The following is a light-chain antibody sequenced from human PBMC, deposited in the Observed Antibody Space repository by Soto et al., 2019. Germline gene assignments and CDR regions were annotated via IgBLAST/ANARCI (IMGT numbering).Light chain of an antibody. CDR1: RSISRY. Sequence: DIQMTQSPSSLSASVGDRVNMTCRASRSISRYLSWYQQKPGKAPNLLIYAASSLQSGVPSRFSGAGSGTDFTLTIGNLPPEDFAIYYCKQSYSSQWTFGQGTKGEI. J-gene: IGKJ1*01. CDR2: AAS. V-gene: IGKV1-39*01. CDR3: KQSYSSQWT.